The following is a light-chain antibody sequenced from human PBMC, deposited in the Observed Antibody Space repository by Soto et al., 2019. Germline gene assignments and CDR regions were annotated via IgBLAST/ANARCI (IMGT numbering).Light chain of an antibody. CDR1: QTVNSDY. CDR3: QYYGNSRIT. Sequence: EIVLTQSPGTLSLSPGERTTLSCRASQTVNSDYLTWYQQKPGQAPRLLIYGASSGATGIPDRFSGSGSETDFTLTINRLEPEDFAVYYCQYYGNSRITFGQGTRLEIK. CDR2: GAS. J-gene: IGKJ5*01. V-gene: IGKV3-20*01.